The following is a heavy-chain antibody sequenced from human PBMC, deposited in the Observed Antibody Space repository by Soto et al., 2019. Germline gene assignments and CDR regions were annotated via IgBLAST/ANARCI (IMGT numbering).Heavy chain of an antibody. V-gene: IGHV1-18*04. J-gene: IGHJ6*02. D-gene: IGHD3-3*01. CDR3: ARALVDFWSGYTGMDV. CDR1: GYTFTSYG. CDR2: ISAYNGNT. Sequence: ASVKVSCKASGYTFTSYGISWVRQAPGQGLEWMGWISAYNGNTNYAQKLQGRVTMTTDTSTSTAYMELRSLRSDDTAVYYCARALVDFWSGYTGMDVSGPGTTVTVSS.